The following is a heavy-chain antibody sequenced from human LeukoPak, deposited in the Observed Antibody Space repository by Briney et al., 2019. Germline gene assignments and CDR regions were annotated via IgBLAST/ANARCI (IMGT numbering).Heavy chain of an antibody. Sequence: SETLSLTCTVSGGSISSGSYYWSWIRQPAGKGLEWIGRIYTSGSTNYNPSLKSRVTISVDTSKNQFSLKLSSVTAADTAVYYCARARKRLGVPFDYWGQGTLVTVSS. J-gene: IGHJ4*02. CDR3: ARARKRLGVPFDY. V-gene: IGHV4-61*02. D-gene: IGHD3-16*01. CDR2: IYTSGST. CDR1: GGSISSGSYY.